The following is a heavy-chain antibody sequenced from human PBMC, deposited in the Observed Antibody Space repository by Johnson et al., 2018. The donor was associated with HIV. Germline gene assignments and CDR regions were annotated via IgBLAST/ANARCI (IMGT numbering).Heavy chain of an antibody. V-gene: IGHV3-30*02. CDR3: ARGLGSRSAFDI. D-gene: IGHD2-2*01. CDR2: IRYDGSNK. J-gene: IGHJ3*02. CDR1: DFTFSSYG. Sequence: QVQLVESGGGVVQPGGSLRLSCAASDFTFSSYGMHWVRQAPGKGLEWVAFIRYDGSNKNYADSVKGRFTISRDNSKNTLYLQMNSLRAEDTAVYYCARGLGSRSAFDIWGQGTMVTVSS.